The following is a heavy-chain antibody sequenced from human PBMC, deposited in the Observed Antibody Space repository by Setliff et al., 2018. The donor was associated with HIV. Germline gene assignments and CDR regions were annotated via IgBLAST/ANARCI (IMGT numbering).Heavy chain of an antibody. J-gene: IGHJ6*03. CDR3: ARIVRPSYYYYYYMDV. CDR1: GYTFTSYG. Sequence: ASVKVSCKASGYTFTSYGISWVRQAPGQGLEWMGWISDYHGNTNYAQKFQGRVTITADESTSTAYMELSRLRSEDTAVYYCARIVRPSYYYYYYMDVWGKGTTVTVSS. V-gene: IGHV1-18*01. D-gene: IGHD3-10*02. CDR2: ISDYHGNT.